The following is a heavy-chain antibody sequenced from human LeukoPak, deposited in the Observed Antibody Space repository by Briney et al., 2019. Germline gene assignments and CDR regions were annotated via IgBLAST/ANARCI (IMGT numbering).Heavy chain of an antibody. D-gene: IGHD1-26*01. CDR2: ISSRSSHI. CDR3: ARGFPHHNIVGATPDY. CDR1: GFTFSSYS. V-gene: IGHV3-21*01. Sequence: GGSLRLSCVASGFTFSSYSMHWVRQTPGKGLEWVSSISSRSSHIYYADSVKGRFTITRDNAKNSLYLQMNSLRAEDTAVYYCARGFPHHNIVGATPDYWGQGTLVTVSS. J-gene: IGHJ4*02.